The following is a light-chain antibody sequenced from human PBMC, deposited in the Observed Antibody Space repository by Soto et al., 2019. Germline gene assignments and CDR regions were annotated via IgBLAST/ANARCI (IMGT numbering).Light chain of an antibody. CDR1: SSNIGSHT. CDR3: AARDTILSGFV. CDR2: NNN. J-gene: IGLJ1*01. V-gene: IGLV1-44*01. Sequence: QSVLTQPPSASGTPGQRVTISCSGSSSNIGSHTVNWYQQLPGTAPKLLIYNNNQRPSGVPDRFSGSKSGTSASLAISGLQSEDDDYYYAAARDTILSGFVFGTGTKLTVL.